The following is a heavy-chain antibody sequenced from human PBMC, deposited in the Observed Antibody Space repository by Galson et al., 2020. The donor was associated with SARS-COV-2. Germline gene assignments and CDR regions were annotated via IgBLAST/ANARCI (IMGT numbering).Heavy chain of an antibody. Sequence: GGSLRLSCAASGFTFSTYAMHWVRQAPDKGLEWVAVISYDGSNKYYADSVKGRFTISRDNSKNTVYLQMSSLRAEETSVYYCARIWDSNWYFDLWGRGTLVTVSS. CDR2: ISYDGSNK. D-gene: IGHD6-13*01. CDR1: GFTFSTYA. CDR3: ARIWDSNWYFDL. V-gene: IGHV3-30*04. J-gene: IGHJ2*01.